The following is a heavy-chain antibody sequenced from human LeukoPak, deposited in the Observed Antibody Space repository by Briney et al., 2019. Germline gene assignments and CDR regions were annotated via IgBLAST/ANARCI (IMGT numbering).Heavy chain of an antibody. CDR2: ISGSGGNT. J-gene: IGHJ4*02. CDR1: GFTFSSYA. CDR3: AKAFRIVGATSDGYWYDY. D-gene: IGHD1-26*01. V-gene: IGHV3-23*01. Sequence: PGGSLRLSCAASGFTFSSYAMSWVRQVPGKGLEWVSAISGSGGNTYYADSVKGRFTISRDNSKNTLYLQMNSLRAEDTAVYYCAKAFRIVGATSDGYWYDYWGQGTLVTVSS.